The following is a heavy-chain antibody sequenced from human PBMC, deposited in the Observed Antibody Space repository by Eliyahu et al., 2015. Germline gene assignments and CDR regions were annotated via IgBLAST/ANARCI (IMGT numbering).Heavy chain of an antibody. Sequence: EVQLLESGGGLVQPGGSLXLSCXAXGXTFXSYAMSWVRQAPGKGLEWVSAISGSGGSTYYADSVKGRFTISRDNSKNTLYLQMNSLRAEDTAVYYCAKSLGYYDSSLAFDYWGQGTLVTVSS. J-gene: IGHJ4*02. CDR1: GXTFXSYA. D-gene: IGHD3-22*01. CDR3: AKSLGYYDSSLAFDY. V-gene: IGHV3-23*01. CDR2: ISGSGGST.